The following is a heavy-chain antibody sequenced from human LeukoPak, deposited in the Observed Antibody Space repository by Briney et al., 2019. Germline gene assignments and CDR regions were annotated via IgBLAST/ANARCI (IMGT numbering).Heavy chain of an antibody. CDR1: GFTFSTYS. J-gene: IGHJ3*02. D-gene: IGHD3-3*01. CDR3: ARGPSARFFGVAKGAFDI. CDR2: IKQDGSEK. Sequence: PGGSLRLSCAASGFTFSTYSMNWVRQAPGKGLEWVANIKQDGSEKYYVDSVKGRFTISRDNAKNTLDLQMNSLRAEDTAVYYCARGPSARFFGVAKGAFDIWGQGTMVTVSS. V-gene: IGHV3-7*01.